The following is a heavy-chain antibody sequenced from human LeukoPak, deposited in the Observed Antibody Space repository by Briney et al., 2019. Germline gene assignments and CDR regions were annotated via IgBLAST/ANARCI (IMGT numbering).Heavy chain of an antibody. CDR2: IKSKTDGGTT. V-gene: IGHV3-15*01. CDR3: TTREIVVVPAAFEDY. Sequence: GGSLRLSCAASGFTFSNAWMSWVRQAPGKGLEWVGRIKSKTDGGTTDYAAPVKGRFTISRDDSKNTLYLQMNSLKTEDTAVYYCTTREIVVVPAAFEDYWGQGTLVTVSS. J-gene: IGHJ4*02. D-gene: IGHD2-2*01. CDR1: GFTFSNAW.